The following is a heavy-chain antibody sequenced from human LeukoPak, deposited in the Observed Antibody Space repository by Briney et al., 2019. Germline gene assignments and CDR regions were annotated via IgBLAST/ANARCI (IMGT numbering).Heavy chain of an antibody. CDR2: IIPILGIA. V-gene: IGHV1-69*04. CDR3: AGCGGDCYSRAYFDY. D-gene: IGHD2-21*02. J-gene: IGHJ4*02. Sequence: SVKVSCKASGYTFTSYGISWVRQAPGQGLEWMGRIIPILGIANYAQKFQGRVTITADKSTSTAYMELSSLRSEDTAVYYCAGCGGDCYSRAYFDYWGQGTLVTVSS. CDR1: GYTFTSYG.